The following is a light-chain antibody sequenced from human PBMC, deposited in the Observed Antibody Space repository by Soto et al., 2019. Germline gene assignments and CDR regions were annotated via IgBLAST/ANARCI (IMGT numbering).Light chain of an antibody. CDR3: AAWDDSLWV. J-gene: IGLJ3*02. CDR1: SSNIGSNY. Sequence: QSVLTQPPSASGTPGQRVTMSCSGSSSNIGSNYVYWYQQLPGTAPQLLIYRNNQRPSGVPDRFSGSKSGTSASLAISGLRSEDEADYFCAAWDDSLWVFGGGTKRTVL. V-gene: IGLV1-47*01. CDR2: RNN.